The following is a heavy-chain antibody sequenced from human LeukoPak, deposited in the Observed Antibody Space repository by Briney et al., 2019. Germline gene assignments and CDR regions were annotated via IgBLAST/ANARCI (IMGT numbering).Heavy chain of an antibody. V-gene: IGHV4-61*01. D-gene: IGHD1-26*01. CDR1: GGSVSSGSYY. CDR3: ARETSGSYSTYYFDY. J-gene: IGHJ4*02. Sequence: PSETLSLTCTVSGGSVSSGSYYWSWIRQPPGKGLEWIGYIYYSGSTYYNPSLKSRVTISVDTSKNQFSLKLSSVTAADTAVYYCARETSGSYSTYYFDYWGQGTLVTVSS. CDR2: IYYSGST.